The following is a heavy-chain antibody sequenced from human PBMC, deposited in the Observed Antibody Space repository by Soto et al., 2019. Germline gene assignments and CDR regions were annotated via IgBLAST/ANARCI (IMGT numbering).Heavy chain of an antibody. J-gene: IGHJ4*02. CDR3: ATHGSGSF. V-gene: IGHV1-18*01. CDR1: GYIFTSYT. Sequence: QVQLVQSGAEVKKPGDSVKTSCKAAGYIFTSYTIGWVRQAPGQGLAWMGWISTYNGNTNFAQKFQGRVTMTTDTSTSTAYMELRGLRSDDTAVYYCATHGSGSFWGQGTLVTVSS. CDR2: ISTYNGNT. D-gene: IGHD3-10*01.